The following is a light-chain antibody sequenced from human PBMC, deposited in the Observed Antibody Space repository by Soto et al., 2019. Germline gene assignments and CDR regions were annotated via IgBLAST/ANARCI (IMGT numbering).Light chain of an antibody. CDR2: GAS. J-gene: IGKJ1*01. V-gene: IGKV3-20*01. CDR3: QQYGSSRGT. Sequence: DIVLTQSPASLSLSPGERATLSCRASQSVSSSYLAWYQQKPGQAPRLLIYGASSRATGIPDRFSGSGSGTDFTLTINKLEPEDFAVYFCQQYGSSRGTFGQGTKVDIK. CDR1: QSVSSSY.